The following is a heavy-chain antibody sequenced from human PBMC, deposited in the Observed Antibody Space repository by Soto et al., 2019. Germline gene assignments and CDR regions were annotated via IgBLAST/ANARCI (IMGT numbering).Heavy chain of an antibody. CDR1: GGTFSSYT. D-gene: IGHD3-9*01. CDR2: IIPILGIA. CDR3: ARGLRYFDWLFDY. J-gene: IGHJ4*02. V-gene: IGHV1-69*02. Sequence: ASVKVSCKASGGTFSSYTISWVRQAPGQGLEWMGRIIPILGIANYAQKFQGRVTITADKSTSTAYMELSSLRSEDTAVYYCARGLRYFDWLFDYWGQGTLVTVSS.